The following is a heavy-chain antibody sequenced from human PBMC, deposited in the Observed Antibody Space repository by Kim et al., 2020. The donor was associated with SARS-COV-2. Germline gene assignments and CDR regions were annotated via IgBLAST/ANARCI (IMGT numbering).Heavy chain of an antibody. V-gene: IGHV3-30-3*01. D-gene: IGHD3-10*01. J-gene: IGHJ6*02. CDR3: ARDPWSRFRGLTYYYYGMGV. CDR2: ISYDGSNK. CDR1: GFTFSSCA. Sequence: GGSLRLSCAASGFTFSSCAIHWVRQAPGKGLEWVAVISYDGSNKNYADSVKGRFTISRDNSKNTLYLQMNSLRAEDTALYYCARDPWSRFRGLTYYYYGMGVRGPGNPGH.